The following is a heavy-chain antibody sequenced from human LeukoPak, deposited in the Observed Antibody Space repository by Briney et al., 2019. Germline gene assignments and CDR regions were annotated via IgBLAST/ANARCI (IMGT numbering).Heavy chain of an antibody. J-gene: IGHJ3*02. V-gene: IGHV4-30-4*07. CDR2: IYNSGNT. CDR3: ARDWYDSSPLDAFDI. Sequence: TPSQTLSLTCAVSGGSISSGDYSWSWIRQPPGEGLEWIGFIYNSGNTYYNPSLKSRVTLSVDTSKNQFSLKLSSVTAADTAVYYCARDWYDSSPLDAFDIWGQGTMVTVSS. CDR1: GGSISSGDYS. D-gene: IGHD3-22*01.